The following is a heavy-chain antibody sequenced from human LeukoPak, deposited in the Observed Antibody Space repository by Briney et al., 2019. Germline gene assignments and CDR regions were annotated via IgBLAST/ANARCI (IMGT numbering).Heavy chain of an antibody. D-gene: IGHD6-6*01. Sequence: GASMKVSCKASGYTFTGYYMHWVRQAPGQGLEWMGWINPNSGGTNYAQKFQGRVTMTRDTSISTAYMELSRLRSDDTAVYYCARGVYSSSSGDFDYWGQGTLVTVSS. CDR1: GYTFTGYY. V-gene: IGHV1-2*02. CDR2: INPNSGGT. J-gene: IGHJ4*02. CDR3: ARGVYSSSSGDFDY.